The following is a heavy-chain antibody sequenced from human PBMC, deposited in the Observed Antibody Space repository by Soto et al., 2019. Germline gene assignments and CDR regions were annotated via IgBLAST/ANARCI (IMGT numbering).Heavy chain of an antibody. V-gene: IGHV6-1*01. D-gene: IGHD6-13*01. Sequence: PSQTLPLTCAISGDSVSSNSAAWNWSRQSPSRGLEWLGRPYYRSTWYNAYADSVRSRITINPDKSKNQFSLQLNSVTPADTALTWCAREGGYSRAPLHVSGRVTTAAVSS. CDR3: AREGGYSRAPLHV. CDR1: GDSVSSNSAA. CDR2: PYYRSTWYN. J-gene: IGHJ6*01.